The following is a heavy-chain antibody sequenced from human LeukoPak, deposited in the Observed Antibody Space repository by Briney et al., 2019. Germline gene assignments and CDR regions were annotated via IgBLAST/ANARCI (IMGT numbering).Heavy chain of an antibody. Sequence: SETLSLTCAVYGGSFSGYYWSWIRQPPGKGLEWIGEINHSGSTNYNPSLKSRVTISVDTSKNQFSLKLSSVTAADTAVYYCASGLRFFRPRIDYWGQGTLVTVSS. J-gene: IGHJ4*02. CDR3: ASGLRFFRPRIDY. V-gene: IGHV4-34*01. CDR2: INHSGST. D-gene: IGHD3-3*01. CDR1: GGSFSGYY.